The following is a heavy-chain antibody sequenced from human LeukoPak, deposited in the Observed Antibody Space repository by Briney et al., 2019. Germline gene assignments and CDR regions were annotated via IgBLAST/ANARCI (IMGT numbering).Heavy chain of an antibody. J-gene: IGHJ4*02. D-gene: IGHD6-13*01. V-gene: IGHV3-21*01. CDR3: ARGGAAAARKRGLDY. CDR1: GFTFSSYS. CDR2: ISSSSSYI. Sequence: GGSLRLSCAASGFTFSSYSMNWVRQAPGKGLEWVSSISSSSSYIYYADSVKGRFTISRDNAKNSLYLQMNSLRAEDTAVYYCARGGAAAARKRGLDYWGQGTLVTVSS.